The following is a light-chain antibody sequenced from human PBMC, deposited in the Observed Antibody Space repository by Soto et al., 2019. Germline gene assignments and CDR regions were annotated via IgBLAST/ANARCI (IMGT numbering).Light chain of an antibody. V-gene: IGKV1-9*01. CDR2: AAS. CDR3: QQHNSYPLT. J-gene: IGKJ4*01. CDR1: QGISSY. Sequence: IQLTQSPSSLSASVGDRVTITCRASQGISSYLAWCQQKPGKAPKLLIYAASTLQSGVPSRLSGSGSGTDFTLTISSLQPEDFATYYCQQHNSYPLTFGGGTKVDIK.